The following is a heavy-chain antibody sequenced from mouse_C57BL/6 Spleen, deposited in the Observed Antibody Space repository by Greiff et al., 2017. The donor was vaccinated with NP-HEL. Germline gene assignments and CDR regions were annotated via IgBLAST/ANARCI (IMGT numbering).Heavy chain of an antibody. CDR2: IYPRGGST. CDR3: ARGGFYYAMDY. J-gene: IGHJ4*01. V-gene: IGHV1-85*01. CDR1: GYTFTSYD. Sequence: QVHVKQSGPELVKPGASVKLSCKASGYTFTSYDINWVKQRPGQGLEWIGWIYPRGGSTKYNEKFKGKATLTVDTSSSTAYMELHSLTSEDSAVYFCARGGFYYAMDYWGQGTSVTVSS.